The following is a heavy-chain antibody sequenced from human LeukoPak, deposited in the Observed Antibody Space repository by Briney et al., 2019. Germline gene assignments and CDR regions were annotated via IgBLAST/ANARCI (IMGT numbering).Heavy chain of an antibody. CDR2: IYYSRST. Sequence: SETLSLTCTVSGGSISSSSYYWGWIRQPPGKGLEWIGSIYYSRSTYSNTSLKSRVTISVDTSKNQFSLKLSSVTAADTAVYYCARVPTVTFFDYWGQGTLVTVSS. V-gene: IGHV4-39*01. CDR3: ARVPTVTFFDY. J-gene: IGHJ4*02. D-gene: IGHD4-17*01. CDR1: GGSISSSSYY.